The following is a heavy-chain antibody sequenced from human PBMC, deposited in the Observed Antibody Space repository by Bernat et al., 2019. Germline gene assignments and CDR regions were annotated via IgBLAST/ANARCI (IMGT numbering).Heavy chain of an antibody. CDR2: INRDGSST. V-gene: IGHV3-74*02. D-gene: IGHD5/OR15-5a*01. Sequence: EVQLVESGGGLVKPGGSLRLSCAASGFTFSSFWMHWVRQAPGKGLVWVSRINRDGSSTSYADSVKGRFTISRDNAKNTLYLQMNSLRAEDTAVYYCASSVPSWEDAFDIWGQGTMVTVSS. CDR3: ASSVPSWEDAFDI. CDR1: GFTFSSFW. J-gene: IGHJ3*02.